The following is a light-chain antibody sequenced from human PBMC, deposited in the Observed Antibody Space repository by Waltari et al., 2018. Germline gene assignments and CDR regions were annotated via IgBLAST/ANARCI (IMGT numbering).Light chain of an antibody. CDR3: SSYTSSSTLYV. Sequence: QSALTQPASVSGSPGQSITISCTGTSSDVGGYNYVSWYQQHPGKAPKHMIYDGSNRPSGVSNRFSGSKSGNTASLTISGLQAEDEADYYCSSYTSSSTLYVFGTGTKVTVL. CDR2: DGS. J-gene: IGLJ1*01. V-gene: IGLV2-14*03. CDR1: SSDVGGYNY.